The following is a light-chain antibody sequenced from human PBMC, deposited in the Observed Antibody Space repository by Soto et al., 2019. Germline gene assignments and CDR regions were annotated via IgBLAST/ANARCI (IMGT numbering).Light chain of an antibody. V-gene: IGKV3-15*01. CDR3: QQYNNWPPIT. Sequence: EIVMTQSPATLSVSPGERATLSCRASQSVSSDLAWYQQKPGQAPRLLIYGASTRATGIPARFSGSGAGTEFTLTISSLQSEDFALYYCQQYNNWPPITFGQGTRLEIK. CDR2: GAS. J-gene: IGKJ5*01. CDR1: QSVSSD.